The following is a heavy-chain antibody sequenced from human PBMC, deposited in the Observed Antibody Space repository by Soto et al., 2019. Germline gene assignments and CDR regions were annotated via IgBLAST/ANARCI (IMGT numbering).Heavy chain of an antibody. CDR1: GGSISTSSSY. CDR3: ARNYYDGSGYFY. Sequence: QLQLQESGPGLVKPSETLSLTCTVSGGSISTSSSYWIWIRQPPGKGLEWIGSGYNSGSTHSNPSLKRRFTISVDTSKNHFSLKLSSVTAADTAMYYCARNYYDGSGYFYWGQGTLVTVSS. CDR2: GYNSGST. V-gene: IGHV4-39*02. D-gene: IGHD3-22*01. J-gene: IGHJ4*02.